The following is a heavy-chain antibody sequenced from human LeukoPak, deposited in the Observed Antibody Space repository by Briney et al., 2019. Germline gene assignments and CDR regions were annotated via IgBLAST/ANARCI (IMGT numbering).Heavy chain of an antibody. V-gene: IGHV3-66*01. D-gene: IGHD6-19*01. Sequence: GGSLRLSCAASGFTVSGNYMSWVRQAPGKGLEWVSAIYSGGKTCYADSVKGRFTISRDNSKNTLYLQMDSLRAEDTAVYYCARDGSSGWSHDYWGQGALVTVSS. CDR3: ARDGSSGWSHDY. CDR1: GFTVSGNY. CDR2: IYSGGKT. J-gene: IGHJ4*02.